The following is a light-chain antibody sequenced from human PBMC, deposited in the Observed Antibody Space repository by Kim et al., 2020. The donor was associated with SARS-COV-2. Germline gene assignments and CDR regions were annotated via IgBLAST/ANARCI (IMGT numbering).Light chain of an antibody. J-gene: IGLJ1*01. CDR3: SSYTSSSTRV. CDR1: NTDVGGYNY. V-gene: IGLV2-14*03. Sequence: QSALTQPASVSGSPGQSITISCTGTNTDVGGYNYVSWYQQHPGEAPKLMIYDVTKRPSGVSNRFSGSKSANTASLTISGLQAEDEADYYCSSYTSSSTRVFGTGTKVTVL. CDR2: DVT.